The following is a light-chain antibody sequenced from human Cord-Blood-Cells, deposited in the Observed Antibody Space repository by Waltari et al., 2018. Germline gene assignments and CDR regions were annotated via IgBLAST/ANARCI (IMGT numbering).Light chain of an antibody. CDR2: DFS. CDR3: CSYAGSYTWV. Sequence: QSALTQPRSVSGSPGQSVTISCTGTSSDDGGYNYVSWYQQHPGKAPKLLIYDFSKRPSGVPDRFSGSNSGNTASLTISGLQAEDEADYYCCSYAGSYTWVFGGGTTLAVL. J-gene: IGLJ3*02. V-gene: IGLV2-11*01. CDR1: SSDDGGYNY.